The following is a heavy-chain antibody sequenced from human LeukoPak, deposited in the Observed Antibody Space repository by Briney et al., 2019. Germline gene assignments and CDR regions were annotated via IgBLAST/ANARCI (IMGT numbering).Heavy chain of an antibody. D-gene: IGHD6-6*01. V-gene: IGHV4-39*01. CDR1: GSSITSNNYY. J-gene: IGHJ5*02. CDR3: ARHSFPTYSTSSDWFDP. Sequence: SETLSLTCTVSGSSITSNNYYCGWIRQPPGKGLEWIASINYSGSTYYNPSLKSRVTTSVDTSKNQFSLKLSSVTATDTAVYYCARHSFPTYSTSSDWFDPWGQGTLVTVSS. CDR2: INYSGST.